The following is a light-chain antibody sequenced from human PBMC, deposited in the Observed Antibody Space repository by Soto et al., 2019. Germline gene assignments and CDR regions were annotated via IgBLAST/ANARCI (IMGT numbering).Light chain of an antibody. Sequence: DIQMTQSPSSLSASVGDRVTITCRASQGISNYLAWYQQKPGKVPKLLIYAASTLQSGVPSRFIGSGSGTDFTLTISSLQPEDVATYYCQKYNSAPEGTFGPGTKVDIK. CDR2: AAS. J-gene: IGKJ3*01. CDR3: QKYNSAPEGT. V-gene: IGKV1-27*01. CDR1: QGISNY.